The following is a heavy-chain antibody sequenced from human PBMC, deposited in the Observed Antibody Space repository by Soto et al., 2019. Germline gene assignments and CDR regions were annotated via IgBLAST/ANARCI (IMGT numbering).Heavy chain of an antibody. J-gene: IGHJ3*02. D-gene: IGHD6-6*01. Sequence: GGSLRLSCAASGFTFSSYWMHWVRQAPGKGLVWVSRINSDGSSTSYADSVKGRFTISRDNAKNTLYLQMNSLRAEDTAVYYCASYAGSSSSNAFDIWGQGTMVTVSS. CDR3: ASYAGSSSSNAFDI. CDR2: INSDGSST. V-gene: IGHV3-74*01. CDR1: GFTFSSYW.